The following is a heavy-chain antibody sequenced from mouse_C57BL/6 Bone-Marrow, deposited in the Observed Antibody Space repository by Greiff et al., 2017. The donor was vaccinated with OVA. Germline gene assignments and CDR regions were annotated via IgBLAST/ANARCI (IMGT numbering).Heavy chain of an antibody. D-gene: IGHD2-4*01. V-gene: IGHV5-6*01. CDR3: ARRMITSYYFDY. Sequence: EVQRVESGGDLVKPGGSLKLSCAASGFTFSSYGMSWVRQTPDKRLEWVATISSGGSYTYYPDSVKGRFTISRDNAKNTLYLQMSSLKSEDTAMYYCARRMITSYYFDYWGQGTTLTVSS. CDR2: ISSGGSYT. J-gene: IGHJ2*01. CDR1: GFTFSSYG.